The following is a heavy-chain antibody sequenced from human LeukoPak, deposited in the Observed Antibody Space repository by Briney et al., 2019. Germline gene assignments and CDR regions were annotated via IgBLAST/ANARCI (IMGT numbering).Heavy chain of an antibody. CDR1: GFTFNSYS. D-gene: IGHD3-3*01. V-gene: IGHV3-21*01. CDR3: ASLPTIFGVVPWFDP. CDR2: ISSSSSYI. Sequence: GGSLRLSCAASGFTFNSYSMTWVRQAPGKGLEWVSSISSSSSYIYYADSVKGRSTISRDNAKNSPYLQMNSLRAEDTAVYYCASLPTIFGVVPWFDPWGQGTLVTVSS. J-gene: IGHJ5*02.